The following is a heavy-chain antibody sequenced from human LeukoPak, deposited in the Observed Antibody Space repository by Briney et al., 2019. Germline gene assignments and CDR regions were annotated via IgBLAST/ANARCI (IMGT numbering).Heavy chain of an antibody. Sequence: ASVKVSCKAFGYTFTGYWMHWVRQAPGQGPEGMGVISPSGGSTIYAQKFKGRATLTRDMSTSTDYLELSSLRSEDTAVYYCARDNSVRDEAWWFNPWGQGTLVTVSS. CDR3: ARDNSVRDEAWWFNP. J-gene: IGHJ5*02. CDR2: ISPSGGST. D-gene: IGHD5-24*01. V-gene: IGHV1-46*01. CDR1: GYTFTGYW.